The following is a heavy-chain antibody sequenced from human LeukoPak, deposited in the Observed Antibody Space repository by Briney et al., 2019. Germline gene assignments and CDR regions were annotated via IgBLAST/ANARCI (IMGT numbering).Heavy chain of an antibody. CDR2: VWKDGSNK. CDR3: VRGKAGLDD. J-gene: IGHJ4*02. D-gene: IGHD6-13*01. Sequence: PGGSLRLSCAASGFPFTDYGMHWVRQAPGKGLEWVAVVWKDGSNKNYADSVQGRFSVSRDASKKTVFLHLNSLRDDDPAVYYCVRGKAGLDDWGQGTRVTVSS. CDR1: GFPFTDYG. V-gene: IGHV3-33*01.